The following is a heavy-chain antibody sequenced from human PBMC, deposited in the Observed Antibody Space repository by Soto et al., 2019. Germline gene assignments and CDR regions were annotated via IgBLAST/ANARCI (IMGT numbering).Heavy chain of an antibody. CDR2: ISGSGDST. D-gene: IGHD6-13*01. Sequence: GSLRLSCAASGFTFSSYAMNWVRQAPGKGLEWVSVISGSGDSTYYADSVKGRFTISRDNSKNTLYLQMNSLRTEDTAVYYCARRGPGTYFDYWGQGTLVTSPQ. CDR3: ARRGPGTYFDY. J-gene: IGHJ4*02. V-gene: IGHV3-23*01. CDR1: GFTFSSYA.